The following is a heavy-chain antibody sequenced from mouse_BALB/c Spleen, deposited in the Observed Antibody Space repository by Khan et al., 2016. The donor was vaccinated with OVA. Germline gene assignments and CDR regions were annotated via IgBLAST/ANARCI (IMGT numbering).Heavy chain of an antibody. Sequence: QVQLQQSGPELKKPGETVRISCKASGYTFTTAGIQWVQKMPGKGLKWIGWINTHSGVPKYAEDFKGRFAFSLEISVSTAYLQITNLKNEDTATAYCARGGAAYYRNDGGAMEYWGKGTSVTVSS. D-gene: IGHD2-14*01. CDR1: GYTFTTAG. J-gene: IGHJ4*01. CDR2: INTHSGVP. V-gene: IGHV9-4*02. CDR3: ARGGAAYYRNDGGAMEY.